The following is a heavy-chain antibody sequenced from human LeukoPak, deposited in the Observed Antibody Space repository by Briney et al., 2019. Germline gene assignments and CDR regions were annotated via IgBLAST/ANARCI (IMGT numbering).Heavy chain of an antibody. CDR3: ARGGSSLTPWFDP. CDR1: GGTFSSYA. D-gene: IGHD1-26*01. CDR2: IIPILGIA. J-gene: IGHJ5*02. Sequence: ASVKVSCKASGGTFSSYAISWVRQAPGQGLEWMGRIIPILGIANYAQKFQGRVTITADKSTSTAYMELSSLRSEDTAVYYCARGGSSLTPWFDPWGQGTLVTVSS. V-gene: IGHV1-69*04.